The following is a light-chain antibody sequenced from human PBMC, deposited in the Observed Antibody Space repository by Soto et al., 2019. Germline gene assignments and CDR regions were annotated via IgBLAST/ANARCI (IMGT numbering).Light chain of an antibody. CDR3: TSYTISGTLV. V-gene: IGLV2-14*01. Sequence: QAVVSGPAGVCVCRGRSITDSCTGTTSDIGAYNYVSWYQQLPGKAPKLMISDVSNRPSGVSNRFSGSKSGSAASLTISWLQAEDEADFYCTSYTISGTLVFGTGTKVTVL. J-gene: IGLJ1*01. CDR1: TSDIGAYNY. CDR2: DVS.